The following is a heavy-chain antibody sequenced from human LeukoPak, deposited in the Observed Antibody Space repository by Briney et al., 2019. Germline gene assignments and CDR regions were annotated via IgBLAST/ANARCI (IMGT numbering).Heavy chain of an antibody. V-gene: IGHV4-4*02. D-gene: IGHD3-22*01. CDR2: INHSGST. J-gene: IGHJ4*02. Sequence: SETLSLTCAVSGGSISSSNWWSWVRQPPGKGLEWIGEINHSGSTNYNPSLKSRVTISVDTSKNQFSLKLSSVTAADTAVYYCARYYHDSSGYYLDYWGQGTLVTVSS. CDR3: ARYYHDSSGYYLDY. CDR1: GGSISSSNW.